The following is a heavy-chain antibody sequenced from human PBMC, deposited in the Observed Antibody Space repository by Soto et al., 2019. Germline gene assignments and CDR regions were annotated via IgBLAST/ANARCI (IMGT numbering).Heavy chain of an antibody. D-gene: IGHD6-13*01. CDR2: IWYDGSNK. CDR3: VKASPASSWYDYYYYGMDV. Sequence: SLRLSCAASGFTFSSYGMHWVRQAPGKGLEWVAVIWYDGSNKYYADSVKGRFTISRDNSQNTLYLQMSSLRGEDSAMYYCVKASPASSWYDYYYYGMDVWGQGTTVTVSS. J-gene: IGHJ6*01. CDR1: GFTFSSYG. V-gene: IGHV3-33*06.